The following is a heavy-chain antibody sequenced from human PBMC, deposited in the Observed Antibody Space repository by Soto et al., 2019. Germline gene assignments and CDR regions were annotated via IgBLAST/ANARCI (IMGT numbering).Heavy chain of an antibody. CDR1: GFTFSSYA. CDR2: ISGSGGST. CDR3: AKDRGDYYDSSGSLDYFDY. J-gene: IGHJ4*02. D-gene: IGHD3-22*01. V-gene: IGHV3-23*01. Sequence: PGGSLRLSCAASGFTFSSYAMSWVRQAPGKGLEWVSAISGSGGSTYYADSVKGRFTISRDNSKNTLYLQMNSLRAEDTAVYYCAKDRGDYYDSSGSLDYFDYWGQGTLVTVSS.